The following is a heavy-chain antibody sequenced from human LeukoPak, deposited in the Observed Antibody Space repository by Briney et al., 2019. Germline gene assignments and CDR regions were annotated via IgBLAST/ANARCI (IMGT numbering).Heavy chain of an antibody. CDR1: GGSFRGYY. CDR3: ARGFVVVPAAIEDYYYMDV. Sequence: SSETLSLTCAVYGGSFRGYYWSWIRQPPGKGMEWIGEINHSGSTNYNPSLKSRVTISVDTSKNQFSLKLSSVTAADTAVYYCARGFVVVPAAIEDYYYMDVWGKGTTVTVSS. CDR2: INHSGST. V-gene: IGHV4-34*01. D-gene: IGHD2-2*01. J-gene: IGHJ6*03.